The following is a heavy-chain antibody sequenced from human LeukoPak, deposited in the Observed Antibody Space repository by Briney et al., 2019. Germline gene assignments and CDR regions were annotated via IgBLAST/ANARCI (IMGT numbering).Heavy chain of an antibody. CDR1: GFTFSSYA. Sequence: PGGSLRLSCAASGFTFSSYAMHWVRQAPGKGLEWVAVISYDGSNKYYADSVKGRFTISRDNSKNTLYLQMNSLRAEDTAVYYCAKPPSDTAVAGDYWGQGTLVTVSS. CDR3: AKPPSDTAVAGDY. D-gene: IGHD6-19*01. CDR2: ISYDGSNK. V-gene: IGHV3-30-3*02. J-gene: IGHJ4*02.